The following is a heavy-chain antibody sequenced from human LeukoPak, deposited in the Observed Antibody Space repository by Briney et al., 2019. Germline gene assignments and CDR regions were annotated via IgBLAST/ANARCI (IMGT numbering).Heavy chain of an antibody. J-gene: IGHJ4*02. V-gene: IGHV4-61*02. CDR1: GGSISSGSYY. Sequence: PSETLSLTCTVSGGSISSGSYYWSWIRQPAGKGLEWIGRIYTSGSTNYNPSLKSRVTISVDTSKNQFSLKLSSVTAADTAVYYCARDVVRGPTDYWGQGTLVTVSS. D-gene: IGHD3-10*01. CDR3: ARDVVRGPTDY. CDR2: IYTSGST.